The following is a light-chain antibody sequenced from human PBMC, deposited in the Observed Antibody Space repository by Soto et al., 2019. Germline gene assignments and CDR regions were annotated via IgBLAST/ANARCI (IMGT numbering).Light chain of an antibody. J-gene: IGLJ1*01. CDR2: DVS. V-gene: IGLV2-11*01. CDR1: SSDFGSYNY. Sequence: QSALTQPRSVSGSPGQSVTISCAGTSSDFGSYNYVSWYQQHPGKAPKLLIYDVSKRPSGVPDRFSGSKSGNTASLTISGLQAEDESDYYCCSYAGSNTHYVFGTGTKVTVL. CDR3: CSYAGSNTHYV.